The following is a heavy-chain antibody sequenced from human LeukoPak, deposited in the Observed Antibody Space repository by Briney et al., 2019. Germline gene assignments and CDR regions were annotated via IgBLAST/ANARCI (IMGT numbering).Heavy chain of an antibody. CDR3: ARGGAGEGYRSSSSCYGHDY. D-gene: IGHD2-15*01. J-gene: IGHJ4*02. Sequence: GASVKVSCKASGYTFTGYYMHWVRQAPGQGLEWMGWINPNSGGTNYAQKFQGRVTMTRDTSISAAYMELSRLRSDDTAVYYCARGGAGEGYRSSSSCYGHDYWGQGTLVTVSS. CDR1: GYTFTGYY. V-gene: IGHV1-2*02. CDR2: INPNSGGT.